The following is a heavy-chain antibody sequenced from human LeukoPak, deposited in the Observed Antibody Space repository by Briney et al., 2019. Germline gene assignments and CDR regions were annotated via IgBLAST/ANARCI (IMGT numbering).Heavy chain of an antibody. CDR2: IKQDGSEK. CDR3: VRTGVLWWGRRVCYFDY. J-gene: IGHJ4*02. D-gene: IGHD2-21*01. CDR1: GFTFSSYW. V-gene: IGHV3-7*01. Sequence: PGGSLRLSCAASGFTFSSYWMHWVRQAPGKGLEWVANIKQDGSEKYYVDSVKGRFTISRDNAKNSLYLQLNSLRAEDTAVYYCVRTGVLWWGRRVCYFDYWGQGTLVTVSS.